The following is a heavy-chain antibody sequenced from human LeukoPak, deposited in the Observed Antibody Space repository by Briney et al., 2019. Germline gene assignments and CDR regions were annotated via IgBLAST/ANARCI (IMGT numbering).Heavy chain of an antibody. J-gene: IGHJ4*02. CDR2: IIPIFGIA. D-gene: IGHD3-9*01. Sequence: ASVRVSCKASGGTFSSYAISWVRQAPGQGLEWMGRIIPIFGIANYAQEFQGRVTITADKSTSTAYMELSSLRSEDTAVYYCARDKNYDILTGYYKEYYFDYWGQGTLVTVSS. CDR1: GGTFSSYA. CDR3: ARDKNYDILTGYYKEYYFDY. V-gene: IGHV1-69*04.